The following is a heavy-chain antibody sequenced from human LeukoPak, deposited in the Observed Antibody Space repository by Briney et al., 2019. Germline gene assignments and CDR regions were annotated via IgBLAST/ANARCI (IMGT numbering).Heavy chain of an antibody. CDR3: AKDRRVPRFDP. D-gene: IGHD1-1*01. V-gene: IGHV3-30-3*01. CDR1: GFTFSNYA. J-gene: IGHJ5*02. Sequence: GGSLRLSCAASGFTFSNYAMHWVRQAPGKGLEWVTVISYDGINTYYADSVKGRLTISRDNSKNTLYLQMNSLRAEDTAVYYCAKDRRVPRFDPWGQGTLVTVSS. CDR2: ISYDGINT.